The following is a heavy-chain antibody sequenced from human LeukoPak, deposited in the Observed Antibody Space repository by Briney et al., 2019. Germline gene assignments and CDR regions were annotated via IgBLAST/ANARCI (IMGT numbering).Heavy chain of an antibody. J-gene: IGHJ4*02. CDR2: INHSGST. Sequence: PSETLSLTCAVYGGSFSGYYWSWIRQPPGKGLEWIGEINHSGSTNYNPSLKSRVTISVDTSKNQFSLKLSSVTAADTAVYYCARGRGGRVLRHHQPPIDYWGQGTLVTVSS. V-gene: IGHV4-34*01. CDR1: GGSFSGYY. D-gene: IGHD3-3*01. CDR3: ARGRGGRVLRHHQPPIDY.